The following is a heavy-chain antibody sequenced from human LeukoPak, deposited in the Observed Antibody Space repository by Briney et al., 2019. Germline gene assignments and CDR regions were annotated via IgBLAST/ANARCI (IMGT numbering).Heavy chain of an antibody. CDR2: INHSGST. Sequence: SETLSLTCAVYGGSFSGYYWSWIRQPPGKGLEWIGEINHSGSTNYNPSLKSRVTISVDTSKNQFSLKLSSVTAADTAVYYCARGRGYGSGIFWFDPWGQGTLVTVSS. CDR3: ARGRGYGSGIFWFDP. D-gene: IGHD3-10*01. J-gene: IGHJ5*02. V-gene: IGHV4-34*01. CDR1: GGSFSGYY.